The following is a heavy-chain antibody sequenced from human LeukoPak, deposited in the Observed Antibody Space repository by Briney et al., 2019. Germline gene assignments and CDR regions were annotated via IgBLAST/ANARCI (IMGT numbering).Heavy chain of an antibody. CDR1: GGSISSYY. CDR3: ARHEYSSSWKGY. CDR2: IYHSGST. V-gene: IGHV4-59*08. J-gene: IGHJ4*02. D-gene: IGHD6-13*01. Sequence: PSETLSLTCTVSGGSISSYYWSWIRQPPGKGLEWIGSIYHSGSTYYNPSLKSRVTISVDTSKNQFSLKLSSVTAADTAVYYCARHEYSSSWKGYWGQGTLVTVSS.